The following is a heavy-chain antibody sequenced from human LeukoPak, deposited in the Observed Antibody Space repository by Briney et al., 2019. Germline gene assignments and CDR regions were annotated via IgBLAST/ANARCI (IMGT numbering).Heavy chain of an antibody. V-gene: IGHV1-18*01. CDR2: ISAYNGNT. CDR1: GYTFNSYG. D-gene: IGHD6-6*01. Sequence: ASVKVSCKASGYTFNSYGISWVRQAPGQGLEWMGWISAYNGNTNYAQKLQGRVTMTTDTSTSTAYMELRSLRSDDTAVYYCARVVAARLGDWFDPWGQGTLVTVSS. CDR3: ARVVAARLGDWFDP. J-gene: IGHJ5*02.